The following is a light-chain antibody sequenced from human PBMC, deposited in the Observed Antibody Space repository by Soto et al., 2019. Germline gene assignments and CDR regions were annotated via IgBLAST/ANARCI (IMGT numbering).Light chain of an antibody. CDR2: DTS. V-gene: IGKV3-11*01. CDR3: QQGSNWPLT. CDR1: QSVSSY. J-gene: IGKJ4*01. Sequence: EIVLTQSPATLSLSPGERANLSCRASQSVSSYLAWYQQKPGQAPRLLIYDTSNRATGIPARFSGSGSGTDFTLTISSLEPEDFAVYYCQQGSNWPLTFGGGTKVEIK.